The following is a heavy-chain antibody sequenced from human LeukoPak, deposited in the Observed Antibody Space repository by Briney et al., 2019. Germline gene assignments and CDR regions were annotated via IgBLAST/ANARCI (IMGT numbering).Heavy chain of an antibody. J-gene: IGHJ3*02. CDR2: INHSGST. CDR3: ARGHYYDSSGYEQADAFDI. Sequence: PSETLSLTCAVYGGSFSGYYWSWIRQPPGKGLEWIGEINHSGSTNYNPSLKSRVTISVDTSKNQFSLKLSSVTAADTAVYYCARGHYYDSSGYEQADAFDIWGQGTMVTVSS. CDR1: GGSFSGYY. V-gene: IGHV4-34*01. D-gene: IGHD3-22*01.